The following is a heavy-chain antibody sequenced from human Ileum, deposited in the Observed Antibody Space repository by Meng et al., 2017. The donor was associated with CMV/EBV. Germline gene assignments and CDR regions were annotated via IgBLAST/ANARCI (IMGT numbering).Heavy chain of an antibody. CDR1: GFSVSENY. Sequence: GGSLRLSCGAASGFSVSENYMNWVRQAPGKGLEWVSVISGTGGTAYYADSVKGRFTVSRDISQNTVYLQMRSLRADDTAVYFCAKHMGDITGITRRYYFAMDVWGQGTTVTVSS. D-gene: IGHD1/OR15-1a*01. CDR2: ISGTGGTA. CDR3: AKHMGDITGITRRYYFAMDV. V-gene: IGHV3-23*01. J-gene: IGHJ6*02.